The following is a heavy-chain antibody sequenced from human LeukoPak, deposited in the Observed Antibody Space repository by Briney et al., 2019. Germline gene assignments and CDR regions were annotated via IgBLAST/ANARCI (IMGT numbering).Heavy chain of an antibody. V-gene: IGHV4-4*07. CDR2: IYTSGST. D-gene: IGHD3-16*01. CDR1: GGSISSYY. CDR3: ARETYEGAFDY. J-gene: IGHJ4*02. Sequence: SETLSLTCTVSGGSISSYYWSWIRQPAGKGLEWIGRIYTSGSTNYNPSLKSRVTMSVDTSKNQFSLKLRSVTAADTAVYFCARETYEGAFDYWGQGTLVPVSS.